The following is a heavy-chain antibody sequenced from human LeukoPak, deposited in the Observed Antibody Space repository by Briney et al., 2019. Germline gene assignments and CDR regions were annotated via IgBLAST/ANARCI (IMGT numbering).Heavy chain of an antibody. CDR2: IYPGDSDT. CDR3: ARQVTQNLASHRVWFDP. CDR1: GYSFTTHW. Sequence: PGESLKISCKGSGYSFTTHWIAWVRQMPGKGLEWMGIIYPGDSDTTYSPSFQGQVSISVDKSISTAYLQWSSLKASDTAMYYCARQVTQNLASHRVWFDPWGQGTLVTVSS. V-gene: IGHV5-51*01. J-gene: IGHJ5*02. D-gene: IGHD3-3*02.